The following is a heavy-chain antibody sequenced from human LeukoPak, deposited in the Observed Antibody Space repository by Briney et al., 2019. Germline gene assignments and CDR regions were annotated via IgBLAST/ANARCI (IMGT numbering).Heavy chain of an antibody. V-gene: IGHV3-64*01. D-gene: IGHD4-17*01. CDR2: ISSNGGST. J-gene: IGHJ6*03. CDR1: GFTFSSYA. Sequence: TGGSLRLSCAASGFTFSSYAMHWVRQAPGKGLENVSAISSNGGSTYYANSVKGRFAISRDNSKNTLYLQMGSLRAEDMAVYYCARGCRTANYYYYYMDVWGKGTTVTVSS. CDR3: ARGCRTANYYYYYMDV.